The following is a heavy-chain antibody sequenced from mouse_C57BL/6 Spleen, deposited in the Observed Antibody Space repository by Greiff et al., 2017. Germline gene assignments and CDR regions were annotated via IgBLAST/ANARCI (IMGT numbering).Heavy chain of an antibody. D-gene: IGHD2-3*01. Sequence: QVQLQQPGAELVMPGASVKLSCKASGYTFTSYWMHWVKQRPGQGLEWIGEIDPSDSYTNYNQKFKGKSTLTVDKSSSTAYMQLSSLTSEDSAVYYCARWAYDGNYVDYAMDYWGQGTSVTVSS. CDR3: ARWAYDGNYVDYAMDY. J-gene: IGHJ4*01. CDR2: IDPSDSYT. V-gene: IGHV1-69*01. CDR1: GYTFTSYW.